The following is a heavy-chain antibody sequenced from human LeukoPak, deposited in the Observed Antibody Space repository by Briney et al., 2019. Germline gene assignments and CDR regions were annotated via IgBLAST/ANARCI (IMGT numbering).Heavy chain of an antibody. CDR2: ISSSSSTI. CDR3: ARGLYCSSTSCYLAQDDAFYI. V-gene: IGHV3-48*01. CDR1: GFTFSSYS. D-gene: IGHD2-2*01. J-gene: IGHJ3*02. Sequence: GGSLRLSCAASGFTFSSYSMNSVRQAPGKGLEWVSYISSSSSTIYYADSVKGRFTISRDNAKNSLYLQMNSLRAEDTAVYYCARGLYCSSTSCYLAQDDAFYIWGQGTMVSVSS.